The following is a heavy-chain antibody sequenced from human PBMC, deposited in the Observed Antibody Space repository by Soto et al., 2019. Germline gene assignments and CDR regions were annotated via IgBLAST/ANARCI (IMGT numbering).Heavy chain of an antibody. CDR3: ARDLRGRRSGRFDP. Sequence: TSETLSVTCSLSGDPITSGGFFRTWIRQHPAKGLEWIGYIYYSGVTYYNPSLRSRATISVDTSKNQFSLNLSSVTAADTAMYYCARDLRGRRSGRFDPWGQGTLVTVS. J-gene: IGHJ5*02. CDR2: IYYSGVT. D-gene: IGHD3-10*01. V-gene: IGHV4-31*03. CDR1: GDPITSGGFF.